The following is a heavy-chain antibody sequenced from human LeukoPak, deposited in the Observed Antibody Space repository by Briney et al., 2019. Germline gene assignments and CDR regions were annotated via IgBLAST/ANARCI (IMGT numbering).Heavy chain of an antibody. Sequence: ASVKVSCKASGYTLTNYAIHWVRQAPGQRLGWMGWFNSDTGNTDYSQKFQGRVTINRDTSANTAYMELNRLRPEDTAVFYCVRGGPNKSGWTLDYWGQGTLVAVSS. CDR3: VRGGPNKSGWTLDY. CDR1: GYTLTNYA. CDR2: FNSDTGNT. V-gene: IGHV1-3*01. J-gene: IGHJ4*02. D-gene: IGHD6-19*01.